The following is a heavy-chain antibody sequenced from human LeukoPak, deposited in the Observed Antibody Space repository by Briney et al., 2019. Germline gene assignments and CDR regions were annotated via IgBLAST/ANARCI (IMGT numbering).Heavy chain of an antibody. V-gene: IGHV1-18*01. CDR3: ARGSLGLPSGY. CDR1: GYTFTSYG. J-gene: IGHJ4*02. CDR2: ISAYNGNT. D-gene: IGHD3-3*01. Sequence: ASVKVSCKASGYTFTSYGISWVRQAPGQGLEWMGWISAYNGNTTYAQKLQGRGTMTTDTSTSTAYMELRSLRSADTAVYYCARGSLGLPSGYWGQGTLVTVSS.